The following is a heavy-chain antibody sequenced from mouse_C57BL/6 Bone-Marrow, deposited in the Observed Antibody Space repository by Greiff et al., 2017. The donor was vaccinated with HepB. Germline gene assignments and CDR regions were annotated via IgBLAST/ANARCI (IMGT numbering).Heavy chain of an antibody. V-gene: IGHV1-76*01. CDR2: MYPGSGNT. D-gene: IGHD2-1*01. J-gene: IGHJ1*03. CDR1: GYTFTDYY. Sequence: VQLQQSGAELVRPGASVKLSCKASGYTFTDYYINWVKQRPGQGLEWIARMYPGSGNTYYNEKFKGTATLTAEKSSSTAYMQLSSLTSEDSAVYFCARHGNYVGWYFDVWGTGTTVTVSS. CDR3: ARHGNYVGWYFDV.